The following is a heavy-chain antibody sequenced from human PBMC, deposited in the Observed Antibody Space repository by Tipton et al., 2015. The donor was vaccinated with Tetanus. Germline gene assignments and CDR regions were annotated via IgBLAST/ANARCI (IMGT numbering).Heavy chain of an antibody. CDR2: IYYSGST. Sequence: TLSLTCTVSGGSISSYYWSWIRQPPGKGLEWIGYIYYSGSTNYNPSLKSRVTTSVDTSKNHFSLKLSSVTAADTAVYYCASTSYHILTGDPTDSWGQGILVTVSS. CDR3: ASTSYHILTGDPTDS. D-gene: IGHD3-9*01. V-gene: IGHV4-59*07. CDR1: GGSISSYY. J-gene: IGHJ4*02.